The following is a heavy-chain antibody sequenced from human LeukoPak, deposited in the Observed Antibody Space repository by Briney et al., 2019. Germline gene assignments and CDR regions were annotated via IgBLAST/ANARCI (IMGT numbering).Heavy chain of an antibody. CDR1: GFTFSSYA. D-gene: IGHD3-10*01. J-gene: IGHJ4*02. CDR2: IWYDGSNK. Sequence: GGSLRLSCAASGFTFSSYAMHWVRQAPGKGLEWVAVIWYDGSNKYYADSVKGRFTISRDNSKNTLYLQMNSLRAEDTAVYYCARVNDYYGSGSYYNDYWGQGTLVTVSS. V-gene: IGHV3-33*01. CDR3: ARVNDYYGSGSYYNDY.